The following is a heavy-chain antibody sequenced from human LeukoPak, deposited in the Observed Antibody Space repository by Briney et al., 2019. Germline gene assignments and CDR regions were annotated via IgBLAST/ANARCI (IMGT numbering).Heavy chain of an antibody. Sequence: GGSLRLSCAASGFIFSSYSMNWVRQAPGKGLEWVSSISSSGSYIYYADSVKGRFTISRDNAKNSLYLQMNSLRAEDTAVYYCAGYSSGWYEEGTDYWGQGTLVTVSS. J-gene: IGHJ4*02. CDR3: AGYSSGWYEEGTDY. CDR2: ISSSGSYI. CDR1: GFIFSSYS. D-gene: IGHD6-19*01. V-gene: IGHV3-21*01.